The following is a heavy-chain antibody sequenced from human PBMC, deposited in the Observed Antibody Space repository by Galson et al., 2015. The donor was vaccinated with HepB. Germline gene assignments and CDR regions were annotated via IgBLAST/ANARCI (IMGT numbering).Heavy chain of an antibody. CDR3: AKDLAAANYYYGMDV. CDR1: GFTFSSYA. Sequence: SLRLSCAASGFTFSSYAMSWVRQAPGKGLEWVSAISGSGGSTYYADSVKGRFTISRDNSKNTLYLQMNSLRAEDTAVYYCAKDLAAANYYYGMDVWGQATTVTVSS. J-gene: IGHJ6*02. V-gene: IGHV3-23*01. CDR2: ISGSGGST. D-gene: IGHD6-13*01.